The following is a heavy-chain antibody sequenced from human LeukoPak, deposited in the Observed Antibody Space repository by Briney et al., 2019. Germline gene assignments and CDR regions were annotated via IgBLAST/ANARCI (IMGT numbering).Heavy chain of an antibody. CDR2: IYYSGST. V-gene: IGHV4-30-4*08. CDR1: DGSISGNTYY. Sequence: SETLSLTXTVSDGSISGNTYYWSWIRQPPGKGLEWIGYIYYSGSTYYNPSLKSRVTISVDTSKNQFSLKLSSVTAADTAVYYCARVFPRSWYLNWGQGTLVTVSS. CDR3: ARVFPRSWYLN. D-gene: IGHD6-13*01. J-gene: IGHJ4*02.